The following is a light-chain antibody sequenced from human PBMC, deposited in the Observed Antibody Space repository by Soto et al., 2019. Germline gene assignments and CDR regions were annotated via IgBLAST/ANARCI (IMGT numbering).Light chain of an antibody. CDR2: DAS. CDR3: QQRSNWPST. CDR1: QSVSSY. Sequence: EIVLTQSPATLSLSPGERAALSCRASQSVSSYLAWYQQKPGQAPRLLIYDASKRAKGIPARFSGSGSVTDFTLTVSSLEPEDFAIYFCQQRSNWPSTFGGGTKVEI. V-gene: IGKV3-11*01. J-gene: IGKJ4*01.